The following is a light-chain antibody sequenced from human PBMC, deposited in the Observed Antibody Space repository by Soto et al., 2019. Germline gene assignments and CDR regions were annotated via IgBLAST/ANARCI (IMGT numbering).Light chain of an antibody. CDR2: LNSDGSH. CDR3: QTWGTGIHV. V-gene: IGLV4-69*01. CDR1: SGHSSYA. Sequence: QPVLTQSPSASASLGASVKLTCTLSSGHSSYAIAWHQQQPEKGLRYLMKLNSDGSHSKGDGIPDRFSGASSGAERYLTISRLQSEDEADYYCQTWGTGIHVFGTGTKLTVL. J-gene: IGLJ1*01.